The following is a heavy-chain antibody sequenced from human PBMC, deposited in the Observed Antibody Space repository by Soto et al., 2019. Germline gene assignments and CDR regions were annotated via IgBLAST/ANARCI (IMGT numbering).Heavy chain of an antibody. Sequence: SETLSLTCTVSGGSISSYYWSWIRQPPGKGLEWIGYIYYSGSTNYSPSLKSRVTISVDTSKNQFSLKLSSVTAADTAVYYCARVRYFDWSPDTMGGYYFDYWGQGTLVTVSS. V-gene: IGHV4-59*01. CDR1: GGSISSYY. CDR3: ARVRYFDWSPDTMGGYYFDY. CDR2: IYYSGST. D-gene: IGHD3-9*01. J-gene: IGHJ4*02.